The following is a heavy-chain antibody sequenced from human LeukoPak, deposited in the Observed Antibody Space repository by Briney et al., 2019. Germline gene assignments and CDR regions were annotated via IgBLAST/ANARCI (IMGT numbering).Heavy chain of an antibody. CDR2: IYISGST. D-gene: IGHD3-10*01. Sequence: GGSVRLSCAASGFTVSSNYMNWVRQAPGKGLEWVSVIYISGSTYYADSVKGRFTISRDNSKNTLYLQMNSLRAEDTAVYYCAKGFGKGPYYYYYYMDVWGKGTTVTASS. CDR1: GFTVSSNY. J-gene: IGHJ6*03. CDR3: AKGFGKGPYYYYYYMDV. V-gene: IGHV3-53*01.